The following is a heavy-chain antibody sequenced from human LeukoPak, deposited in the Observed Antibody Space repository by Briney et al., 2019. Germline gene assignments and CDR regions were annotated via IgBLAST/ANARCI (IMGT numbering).Heavy chain of an antibody. V-gene: IGHV3-23*01. CDR2: ISGSGGST. J-gene: IGHJ4*02. CDR1: GFTFSSYA. CDR3: AKSDDSSGYYYEIDY. D-gene: IGHD3-22*01. Sequence: GGSRRLSCAASGFTFSSYAMSWVRQAPGKGLEWVSAISGSGGSTYYADSVKGRFTISRDNSKNTLYLQMNSLRAEDTAVYYCAKSDDSSGYYYEIDYWGQGTLVTVSS.